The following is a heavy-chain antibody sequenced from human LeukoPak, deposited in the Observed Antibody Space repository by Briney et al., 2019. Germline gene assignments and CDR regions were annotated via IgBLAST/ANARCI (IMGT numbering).Heavy chain of an antibody. J-gene: IGHJ4*02. CDR2: IRSKAYGGTT. V-gene: IGHV3-49*03. CDR3: TRGHSSSWSAWELPDY. CDR1: GFTFGDYA. Sequence: GGSLRLSCTASGFTFGDYAMSWIRQAPGKGLEWVGFIRSKAYGGTTEYAASVKGRFTISRDDSKSIAYLQMNSLKTEDTAVYYCTRGHSSSWSAWELPDYWGQGTLVTVSS. D-gene: IGHD6-13*01.